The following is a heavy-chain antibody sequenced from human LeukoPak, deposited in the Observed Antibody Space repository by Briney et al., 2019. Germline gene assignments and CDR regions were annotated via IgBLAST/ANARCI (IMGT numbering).Heavy chain of an antibody. CDR1: GYTLTELS. Sequence: EASVKVSCKVSGYTLTELSMHWVRQAPGKGLEWMGGLDPEDGETIYAQKFQGRVTMTEDTSTDTAYMELSSLRSEDTAVYYCATRTPYYDFWSGNIFLAYWGQGTLVTVSS. CDR3: ATRTPYYDFWSGNIFLAY. D-gene: IGHD3-3*01. CDR2: LDPEDGET. V-gene: IGHV1-24*01. J-gene: IGHJ4*02.